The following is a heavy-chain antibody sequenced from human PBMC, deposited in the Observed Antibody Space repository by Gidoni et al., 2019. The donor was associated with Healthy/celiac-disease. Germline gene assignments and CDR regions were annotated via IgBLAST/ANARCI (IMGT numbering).Heavy chain of an antibody. CDR2: IYYSGST. J-gene: IGHJ6*02. CDR1: GGSISSSSYY. V-gene: IGHV4-39*01. Sequence: QLQLQESGPGLVKPSETLSLTCTVSGGSISSSSYYWGWIRQPPGKGLEWIGSIYYSGSTYYNPSLKSRVTISVDTSKNQFSLKLSSVTAADTAVYYCARLGYYGSGSYYNHYYYGMDVWGQGTTVTVSS. D-gene: IGHD3-10*01. CDR3: ARLGYYGSGSYYNHYYYGMDV.